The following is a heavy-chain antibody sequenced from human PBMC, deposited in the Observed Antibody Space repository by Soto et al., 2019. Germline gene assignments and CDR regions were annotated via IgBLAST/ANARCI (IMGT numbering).Heavy chain of an antibody. D-gene: IGHD3-10*01. V-gene: IGHV4-61*01. CDR1: GGSVSSGSFY. CDR3: ARTYSWGSGRGRSMDV. J-gene: IGHJ6*02. Sequence: QVQLQESGPGLVKPSETLSLTCTVSGGSVSSGSFYWGWIRQPPGKGLEWIGYIYDSGNTNYNPSLKSRVTKLLDTSKNQFPLKLSSVTAADTAMYYCARTYSWGSGRGRSMDVWGQGTTVTVS. CDR2: IYDSGNT.